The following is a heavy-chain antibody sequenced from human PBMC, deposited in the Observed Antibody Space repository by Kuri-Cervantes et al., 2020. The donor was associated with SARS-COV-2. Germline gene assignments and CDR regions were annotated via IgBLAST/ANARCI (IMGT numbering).Heavy chain of an antibody. D-gene: IGHD5-24*01. J-gene: IGHJ4*02. CDR1: GYTFTGYY. V-gene: IGHV1-2*02. CDR2: INPNSGGT. CDR3: ARDARRDEGYYFDY. Sequence: ASVKVSCKASGYTFTGYYMHWVRQAPGQGLEWMGWINPNSGGTNYAQKFQGRVTMTRDTSISTAYMELSRLRSDDTAVYYCARDARRDEGYYFDYWGQGTLVTVSS.